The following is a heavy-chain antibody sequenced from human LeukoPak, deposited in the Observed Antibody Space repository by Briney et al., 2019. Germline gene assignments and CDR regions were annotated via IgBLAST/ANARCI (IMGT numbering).Heavy chain of an antibody. J-gene: IGHJ6*02. CDR3: ARDEDQLPTSYYYYYYGMDV. D-gene: IGHD2-2*01. V-gene: IGHV1-18*01. CDR2: ISAYNGNT. Sequence: ASVKVSCKASGYTFTSYVISWVRQAPGQGLGRMGWISAYNGNTNYVQKLQGRATMTTDTSTSTAYMELRSLRSDDTAVYYCARDEDQLPTSYYYYYYGMDVWGQGTTVTVSS. CDR1: GYTFTSYV.